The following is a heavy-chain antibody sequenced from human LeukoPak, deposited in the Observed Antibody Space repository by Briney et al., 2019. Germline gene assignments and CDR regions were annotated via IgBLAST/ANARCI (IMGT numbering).Heavy chain of an antibody. CDR1: GFTFSSYG. Sequence: GGSLRLSCAASGFTFSSYGMHWVRQAPGKGLEWVAVISYDGSNKYYADSVKGRFTISRDNARNSLYLQMDNLRAEDTGVYYCARDFYDGFALDYWGQGTLVTVSS. V-gene: IGHV3-30*03. CDR2: ISYDGSNK. J-gene: IGHJ4*02. D-gene: IGHD2/OR15-2a*01. CDR3: ARDFYDGFALDY.